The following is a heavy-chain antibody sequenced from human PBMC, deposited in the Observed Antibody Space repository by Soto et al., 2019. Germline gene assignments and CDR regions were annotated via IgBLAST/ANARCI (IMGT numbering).Heavy chain of an antibody. CDR3: ASRYDSSGYYWVRYYYYGMDV. D-gene: IGHD3-22*01. CDR2: IYYSGST. CDR1: GGSISSSSYY. J-gene: IGHJ6*02. V-gene: IGHV4-39*01. Sequence: SETLSLTCTVSGGSISSSSYYWGWIRQPPGKGLEWIGGIYYSGSTYYNPSLKSRVTISVDTSKNQFSLKLSSVTAADTAVYYCASRYDSSGYYWVRYYYYGMDVWGQGTTVTVSS.